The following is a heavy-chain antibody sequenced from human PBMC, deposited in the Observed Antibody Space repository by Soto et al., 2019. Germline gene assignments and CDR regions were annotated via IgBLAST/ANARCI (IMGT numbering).Heavy chain of an antibody. J-gene: IGHJ3*02. CDR1: GFHFSDAW. Sequence: EEQLVESGGGLVKPGGSLRLSCVASGFHFSDAWMSWVRQAPGKGLQWVGRIKSKNVGGTTNYAAPVKDRFTISRDDSENTVYLQMNSLKTEDTAKYYCTREGGHTWGAFGIWGQGTVVTVSS. D-gene: IGHD3-16*01. CDR2: IKSKNVGGTT. V-gene: IGHV3-15*01. CDR3: TREGGHTWGAFGI.